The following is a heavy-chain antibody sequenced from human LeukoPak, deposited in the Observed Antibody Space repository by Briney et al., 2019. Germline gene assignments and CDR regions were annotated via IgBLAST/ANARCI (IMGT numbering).Heavy chain of an antibody. CDR3: ARQRGIRAPNWFDP. Sequence: SETLSLTCAVYGGSFSGYYWSWIRQPPGKGLEWIGEINHSGSTNYNPSLKSRVTISVDTSKNQFSLKLSSVTAADTAVFYCARQRGIRAPNWFDPWGQGTLVTVSS. V-gene: IGHV4-34*01. CDR1: GGSFSGYY. D-gene: IGHD3-10*01. J-gene: IGHJ5*02. CDR2: INHSGST.